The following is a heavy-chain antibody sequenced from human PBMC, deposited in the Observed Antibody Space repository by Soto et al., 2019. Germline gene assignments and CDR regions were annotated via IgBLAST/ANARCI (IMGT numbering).Heavy chain of an antibody. J-gene: IGHJ3*02. CDR1: GGSFSGYY. Sequence: VYGGSFSGYYWSWIRQPPGKGLEWIGEINHSGSTNYNPSLKSRVTISVDTSKNQFSLKLSSVTAADTAVYYCARGPNVLRYFDWFGGAFDIWGQGTMVTVSS. CDR2: INHSGST. D-gene: IGHD3-9*01. CDR3: ARGPNVLRYFDWFGGAFDI. V-gene: IGHV4-34*01.